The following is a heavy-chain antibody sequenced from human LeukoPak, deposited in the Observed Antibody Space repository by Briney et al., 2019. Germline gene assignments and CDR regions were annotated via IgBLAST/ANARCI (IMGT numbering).Heavy chain of an antibody. Sequence: SETLSLTCAVSGYSISSSNYWAWIRQPPGKGLEWIGHIYYSGSIYYNPSLKSRVTMSVDTSKNQFSLKLSSVTAADTAVYYCADSGSSNYWGQGTLVTVSS. D-gene: IGHD6-6*01. CDR2: IYYSGSI. J-gene: IGHJ4*02. V-gene: IGHV4-28*05. CDR1: GYSISSSNY. CDR3: ADSGSSNY.